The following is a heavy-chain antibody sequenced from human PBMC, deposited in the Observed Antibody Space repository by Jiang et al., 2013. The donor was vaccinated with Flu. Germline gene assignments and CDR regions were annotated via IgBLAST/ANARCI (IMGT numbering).Heavy chain of an antibody. CDR2: IYSGGST. D-gene: IGHD3-22*01. CDR1: GFTVSSNY. CDR3: ARGHYDSSGYYSLFDY. V-gene: IGHV3-66*01. Sequence: GLVQPGGSLRLSCAASGFTVSSNYMSWVRQAPGKGLEWVSVIYSGGSTYYADSVKGRFTISRDNSKNTLYLQMNSLRAEDTAVYYCARGHYDSSGYYSLFDYWGQGTLVTVSS. J-gene: IGHJ4*02.